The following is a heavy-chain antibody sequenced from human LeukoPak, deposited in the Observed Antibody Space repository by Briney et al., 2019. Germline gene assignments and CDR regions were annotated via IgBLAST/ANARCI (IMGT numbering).Heavy chain of an antibody. Sequence: PGGSLRLSCAASGFTFSNYAMSWVRQAPGKGLEWVSGISVSGGSTYYADSVKGRFTISRGNSKNTMYLQMNSLRAEDTAVYYCAKSTIFGEYYFDYWGQGTLVSVSS. CDR2: ISVSGGST. CDR1: GFTFSNYA. J-gene: IGHJ4*02. D-gene: IGHD3-3*01. V-gene: IGHV3-23*01. CDR3: AKSTIFGEYYFDY.